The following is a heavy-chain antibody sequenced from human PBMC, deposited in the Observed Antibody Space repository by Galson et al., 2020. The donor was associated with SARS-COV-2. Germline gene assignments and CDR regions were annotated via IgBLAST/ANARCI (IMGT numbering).Heavy chain of an antibody. CDR3: ARARAALRLGEPSDY. CDR1: GFTFDDYG. V-gene: IGHV3-20*04. Sequence: GEPLKIPCAASGFTFDDYGMSWVRQAPGKGLEWVAGINWNGGSTGYADSVKGRFTISRDNAKNSLYLQMNSRRAEDTALYYCARARAALRLGEPSDYWGQGTLVTFSS. J-gene: IGHJ4*02. D-gene: IGHD3-16*01. CDR2: INWNGGST.